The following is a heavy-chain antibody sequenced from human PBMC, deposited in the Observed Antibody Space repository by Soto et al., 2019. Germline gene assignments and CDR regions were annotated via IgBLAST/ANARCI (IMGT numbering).Heavy chain of an antibody. CDR2: IYYSGST. CDR1: GGSVSSGSYY. Sequence: SETLSLTCTVSGGSVSSGSYYWSWIRQPPGKGLEWIGYIYYSGSTNYNPSLKSRVTISVDTSKNQFSLKLSSVTAADTAVYYCAMGADTVYYYYGMDVWGQGTTVTVSS. J-gene: IGHJ6*02. CDR3: AMGADTVYYYYGMDV. D-gene: IGHD5-18*01. V-gene: IGHV4-61*01.